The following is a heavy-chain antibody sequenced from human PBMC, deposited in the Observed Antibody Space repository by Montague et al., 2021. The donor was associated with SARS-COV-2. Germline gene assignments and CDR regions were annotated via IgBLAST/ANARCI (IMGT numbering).Heavy chain of an antibody. D-gene: IGHD3-16*01. V-gene: IGHV4-59*03. CDR2: IYYDGTT. J-gene: IGHJ4*02. CDR3: ARYGGYFEH. CDR1: GGSIRNFY. Sequence: SETLSLTCTVSGGSIRNFYWSWIRQTPGKGLEWIGYIYYDGTTNYNPSLKSRVTMSADTSKNQFSLRVSSVTAADTAVYFCARYGGYFEHWGQGTLVTVSS.